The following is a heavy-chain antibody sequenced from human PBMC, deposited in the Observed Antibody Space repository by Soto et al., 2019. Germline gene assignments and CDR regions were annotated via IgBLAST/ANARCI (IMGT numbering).Heavy chain of an antibody. CDR2: IYYSGST. V-gene: IGHV4-59*01. Sequence: SETLSLTCTVSGGSISSYYWSWIRQPPRKGLEWIGYIYYSGSTNYNPSLKSRVTISVDTSKNQFSLKLSSVTAADTAVYYCARGSDYVWGSYRYHYYYGMDVWGQGTTVTVSS. D-gene: IGHD3-16*02. J-gene: IGHJ6*02. CDR3: ARGSDYVWGSYRYHYYYGMDV. CDR1: GGSISSYY.